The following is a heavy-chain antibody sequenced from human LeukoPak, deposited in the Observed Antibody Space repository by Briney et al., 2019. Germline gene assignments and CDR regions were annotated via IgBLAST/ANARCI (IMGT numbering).Heavy chain of an antibody. CDR1: GGSISSGGYS. D-gene: IGHD5-12*01. Sequence: PSQTLSLTCAVSGGSISSGGYSCSWIRQPPGKGLEWIWYIYHSGSTYYNPSLKSRVTISVDRSKNQFSLKLSSVTAADTAVYYCARGRGYSGYTYFDYWGQGTLVTVSS. CDR3: ARGRGYSGYTYFDY. V-gene: IGHV4-30-2*01. CDR2: IYHSGST. J-gene: IGHJ4*02.